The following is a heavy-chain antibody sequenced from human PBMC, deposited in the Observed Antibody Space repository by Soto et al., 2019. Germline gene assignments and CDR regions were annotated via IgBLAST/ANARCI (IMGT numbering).Heavy chain of an antibody. CDR3: ARGGDYYYGMDV. CDR1: GFTFSSYG. J-gene: IGHJ6*02. V-gene: IGHV3-33*01. Sequence: QVQLVESGGGVVQPGRSLRLSCAASGFTFSSYGMHWFRQAPGKGLEWVAVIWYDGSNKYYADSVKGRFTISRDNSKNTLYLQMNSLRAEDTAVYYCARGGDYYYGMDVWGQGTTVTVSS. CDR2: IWYDGSNK.